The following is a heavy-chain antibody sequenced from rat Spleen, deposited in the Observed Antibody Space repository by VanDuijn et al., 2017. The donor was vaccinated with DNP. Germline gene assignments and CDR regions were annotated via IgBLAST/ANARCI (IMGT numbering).Heavy chain of an antibody. CDR3: ASYSGEGPGYWYFDF. V-gene: IGHV5-29*01. CDR2: ISYNGGTP. CDR1: GFTFSNYD. J-gene: IGHJ1*01. Sequence: EVQLVESGGGLVQPGRSMKLSCAASGFTFSNYDMAWVRQAPAKGLEWVATISYNGGTPYYRDSVKGRFTISRDNAKSTLYLQMDSLRSEDTATYYCASYSGEGPGYWYFDFWGPGTMVTVSS. D-gene: IGHD1-1*01.